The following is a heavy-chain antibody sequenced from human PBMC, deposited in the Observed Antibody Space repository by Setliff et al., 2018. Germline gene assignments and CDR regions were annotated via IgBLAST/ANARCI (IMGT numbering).Heavy chain of an antibody. V-gene: IGHV1-18*01. D-gene: IGHD3-22*01. CDR2: INTYNGDT. CDR3: ARDADYYDSSENPIVDY. Sequence: ASVKVSCKASGSTFTDSIVTWVRQAPGQGLEWMGYINTYNGDTYYAQKLQGRVTMTTDTSTSTAYMDLRSLRSDDTAVYYCARDADYYDSSENPIVDYWGQGTLVTVSS. CDR1: GSTFTDSI. J-gene: IGHJ4*02.